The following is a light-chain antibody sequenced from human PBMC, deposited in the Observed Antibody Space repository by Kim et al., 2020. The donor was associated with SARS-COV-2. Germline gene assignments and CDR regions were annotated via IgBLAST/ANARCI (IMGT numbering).Light chain of an antibody. CDR2: DAS. CDR3: QQYSDDRT. J-gene: IGKJ1*01. V-gene: IGKV1-5*01. CDR1: QRISSR. Sequence: AAAAGDRVTITCRASQRISSRVAWYEQKAGLAPKLLMYDASSLETGVPSRFSGSGSGTEFSLTISSLQPDDFATYYCQQYSDDRTFGQGTKVDI.